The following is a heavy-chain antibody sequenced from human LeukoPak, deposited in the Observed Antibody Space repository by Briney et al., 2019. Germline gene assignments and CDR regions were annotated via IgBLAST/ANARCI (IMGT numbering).Heavy chain of an antibody. J-gene: IGHJ1*01. CDR2: IYYSGNT. Sequence: PSETLSLTCTVSGGSISSGGYYWNWSRQHPGKGLEWIGYIYYSGNTFYNPSLKSRVTLSVDTSKNQFSLKLSSVTAADTAVYYCARDARRSNEYFQHWGQGTLVTVSS. V-gene: IGHV4-31*03. CDR3: ARDARRSNEYFQH. CDR1: GGSISSGGYY.